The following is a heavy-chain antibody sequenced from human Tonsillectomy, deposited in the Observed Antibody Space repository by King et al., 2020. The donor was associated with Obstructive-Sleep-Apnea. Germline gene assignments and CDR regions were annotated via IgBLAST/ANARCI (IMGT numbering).Heavy chain of an antibody. Sequence: VQLQESGPGLVKPSETLSLTCTVLGGSISSYYWSWIRQPPGKGLEWIGHIYYSGSTNYNPSLKSRVTISVDTSKNQFSLKVSSVTAADTAVYYCARAGFTVTSTSLSHWYFDLWGRGTLVTVSS. D-gene: IGHD4-17*01. CDR2: IYYSGST. CDR1: GGSISSYY. J-gene: IGHJ2*01. CDR3: ARAGFTVTSTSLSHWYFDL. V-gene: IGHV4-59*01.